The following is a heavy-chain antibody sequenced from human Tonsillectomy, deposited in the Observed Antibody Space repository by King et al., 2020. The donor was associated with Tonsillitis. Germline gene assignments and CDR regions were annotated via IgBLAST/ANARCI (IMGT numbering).Heavy chain of an antibody. V-gene: IGHV4-34*01. D-gene: IGHD6-19*01. CDR2: INHSGSA. J-gene: IGHJ3*02. CDR1: GGFFSGYY. CDR3: ARGLRAVAGPKWGDAFDI. Sequence: QVQLQQWGAGLLKPSETLSLTCAVYGGFFSGYYWSWIRQSPGKGLQWIGEINHSGSANYNPSLKSRVTISEETSKNQLSPKLTPVTAADTAVYYCARGLRAVAGPKWGDAFDIWGQGTMVTVSS.